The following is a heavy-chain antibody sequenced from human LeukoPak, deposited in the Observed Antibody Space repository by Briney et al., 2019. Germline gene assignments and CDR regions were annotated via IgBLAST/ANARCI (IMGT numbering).Heavy chain of an antibody. J-gene: IGHJ3*02. D-gene: IGHD3-9*01. V-gene: IGHV1-46*01. CDR3: ARGLSLSNYDILTGYPDAFDI. CDR1: GYTFTSYY. CDR2: INPSGGST. Sequence: ASVKVSCKASGYTFTSYYMHWVRQAPGQGLEWMGIINPSGGSTSYAQKFQGRVTMTRNTSISTAYMELSSLRSEDTAVYYCARGLSLSNYDILTGYPDAFDIWGQGTMVTVSS.